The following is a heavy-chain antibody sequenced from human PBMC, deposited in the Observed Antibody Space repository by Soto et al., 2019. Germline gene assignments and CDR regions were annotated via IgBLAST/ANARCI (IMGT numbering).Heavy chain of an antibody. V-gene: IGHV4-39*01. CDR1: GGSISSSSYY. Sequence: PSETLSLTCTVSGGSISSSSYYWGWIRQPPGKGLERIGSIYYSGSTYYNPSLKSRVTISVDTSKNQFSLKLSSVTAADTAVYYCASRRPVEDYYYYYMDVWGKGTTVTVSS. CDR2: IYYSGST. J-gene: IGHJ6*03. CDR3: ASRRPVEDYYYYYMDV.